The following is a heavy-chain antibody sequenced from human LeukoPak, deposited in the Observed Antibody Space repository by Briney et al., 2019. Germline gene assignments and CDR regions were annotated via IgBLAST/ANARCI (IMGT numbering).Heavy chain of an antibody. J-gene: IGHJ4*02. CDR3: ARVMKRRASWSGYHDY. V-gene: IGHV3-13*01. CDR2: IGSTGDT. D-gene: IGHD3-3*01. CDR1: GFSFNIYD. Sequence: GGSLRLSCAASGFSFNIYDMHWVRQVTGEGLEWVSGIGSTGDTYYLGSVQGRFIISRDNAKTSLYLQMNSLSAGDTAIYYCARVMKRRASWSGYHDYWGQGALVTVSS.